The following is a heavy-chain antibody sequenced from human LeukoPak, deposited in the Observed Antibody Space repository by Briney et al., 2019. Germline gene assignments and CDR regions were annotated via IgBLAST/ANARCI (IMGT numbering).Heavy chain of an antibody. CDR2: ISAYNGNT. V-gene: IGHV1-18*01. CDR1: GYTFTSYR. CDR3: AREELTTVVLDY. J-gene: IGHJ4*02. Sequence: ASVKVSCKASGYTFTSYRISSVRPAPGQGLEWMGWISAYNGNTNYAQKLQGRVTMTTDTSTSTAYMELRSLRSEDTAVYYCAREELTTVVLDYWGQGTLVTVSS. D-gene: IGHD4-23*01.